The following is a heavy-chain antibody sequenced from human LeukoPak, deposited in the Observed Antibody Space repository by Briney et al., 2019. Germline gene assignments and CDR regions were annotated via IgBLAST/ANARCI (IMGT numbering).Heavy chain of an antibody. CDR3: ARLMTTVTSHYYYYYMDV. J-gene: IGHJ6*03. Sequence: SETLSLTCTVSGGSISSYYWSWIRQPAGKGLEWIGRIYTSGSTNYNPSLKSRVTMSVDTSKNQFSLKLSSVTAADTAVYYCARLMTTVTSHYYYYYMDVWGKGTTVTVSS. V-gene: IGHV4-4*07. CDR1: GGSISSYY. CDR2: IYTSGST. D-gene: IGHD4-17*01.